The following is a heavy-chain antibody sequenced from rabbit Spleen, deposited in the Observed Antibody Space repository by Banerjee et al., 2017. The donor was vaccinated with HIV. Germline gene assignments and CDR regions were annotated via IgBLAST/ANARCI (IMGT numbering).Heavy chain of an antibody. D-gene: IGHD2-1*01. Sequence: QSLEESGGGLVQPEGSLALTCKASGFSFSSSDYICWVRQAPGKGLEWISCIAGSSSGNTVYANWAKGRFTISKTSSTTVTLQMTSLTAADTATYFCARGTDYGGIAAHLWGQGTLVTVS. J-gene: IGHJ6*01. CDR2: IAGSSSGNT. CDR3: ARGTDYGGIAAHL. CDR1: GFSFSSSDY. V-gene: IGHV1S40*01.